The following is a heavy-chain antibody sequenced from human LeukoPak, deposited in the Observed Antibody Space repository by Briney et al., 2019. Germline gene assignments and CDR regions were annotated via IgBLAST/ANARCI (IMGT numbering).Heavy chain of an antibody. J-gene: IGHJ4*02. CDR2: ISASGSSI. CDR3: ARIRGVGSR. Sequence: PGGSLRLSCVVSGFTFSGCEMNWVRQAPGKGLEWVSYISASGSSIYYADSVKGRFTISRDNAKNSLYLQMNSLRAEDTAVYYCARIRGVGSRWGQGTLVTVSS. D-gene: IGHD3-10*01. V-gene: IGHV3-48*03. CDR1: GFTFSGCE.